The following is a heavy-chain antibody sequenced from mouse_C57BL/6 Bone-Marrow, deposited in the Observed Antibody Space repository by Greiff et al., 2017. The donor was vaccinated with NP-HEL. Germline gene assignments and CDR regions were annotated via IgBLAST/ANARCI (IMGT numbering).Heavy chain of an antibody. CDR1: GYTFTSYW. CDR2: IHPNSGST. D-gene: IGHD2-2*01. J-gene: IGHJ3*01. CDR3: ARPSMVTPFAY. V-gene: IGHV1-64*01. Sequence: VQLQQSGAELVKPGASVKLSCKASGYTFTSYWMHWVKQRPGQGLEWIGMIHPNSGSTNYNEKFKSKATLTVDKSSSTAYMQLSSLTSEDSAVYYCARPSMVTPFAYWGQGTLVTVSA.